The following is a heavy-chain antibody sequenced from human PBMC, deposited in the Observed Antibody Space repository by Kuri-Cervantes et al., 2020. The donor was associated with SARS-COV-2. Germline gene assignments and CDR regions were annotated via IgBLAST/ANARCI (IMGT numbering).Heavy chain of an antibody. CDR3: AIIAAPRSDWFDP. Sequence: GESLKISCGASGFTFSTYAMSWVRQPPGKGLEWVSSIGSSSTYISYADSMKGRFTISRDNAKNTLYLQMNSLRAEDTAVYYCAIIAAPRSDWFDPWGQGTLVTVSS. D-gene: IGHD6-6*01. V-gene: IGHV3-21*01. J-gene: IGHJ5*02. CDR1: GFTFSTYA. CDR2: IGSSSTYI.